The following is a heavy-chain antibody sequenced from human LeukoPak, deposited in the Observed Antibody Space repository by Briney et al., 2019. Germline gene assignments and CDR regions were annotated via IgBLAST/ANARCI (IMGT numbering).Heavy chain of an antibody. V-gene: IGHV3-30*04. J-gene: IGHJ4*02. CDR3: AKDISSSLTFDY. Sequence: GSLRLSCAASGFTFSSYAMHWVRQAPGKGLEWVAVISYDGSNKYYADSVKGRFTISRDNSKNTLYLQMNSLRAEDTAVYYCAKDISSSLTFDYWGQGTLVTVSS. CDR2: ISYDGSNK. D-gene: IGHD6-13*01. CDR1: GFTFSSYA.